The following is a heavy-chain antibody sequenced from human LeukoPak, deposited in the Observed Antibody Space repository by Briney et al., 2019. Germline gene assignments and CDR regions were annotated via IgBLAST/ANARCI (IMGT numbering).Heavy chain of an antibody. J-gene: IGHJ4*02. D-gene: IGHD1-26*01. CDR1: GFTVSSNY. V-gene: IGHV3-30-3*01. CDR2: ISYDGSNK. Sequence: PGGSLRLSCAASGFTVSSNYMSWVRQAPGKGLEWVAVISYDGSNKYYADSVKGRFTISGDNSKNTLYLQMNSLRAEDTAVYYCARDVDLSGSYYFDYWGQGTLVTVSS. CDR3: ARDVDLSGSYYFDY.